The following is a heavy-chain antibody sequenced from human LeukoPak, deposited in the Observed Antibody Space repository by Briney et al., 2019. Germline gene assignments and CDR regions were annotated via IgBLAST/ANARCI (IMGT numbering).Heavy chain of an antibody. Sequence: GGSLRLSCAASGFTFTTYWMHWVRQAPGKGLVWVSDMNEYSTTIRYADSVKGRFTISRDNAKSILYLQMNNLRAEDTAMYFCARGGVNPVDHWGQGTLVTVSS. CDR2: MNEYSTTI. J-gene: IGHJ4*02. CDR1: GFTFTTYW. CDR3: ARGGVNPVDH. V-gene: IGHV3-74*01. D-gene: IGHD1-14*01.